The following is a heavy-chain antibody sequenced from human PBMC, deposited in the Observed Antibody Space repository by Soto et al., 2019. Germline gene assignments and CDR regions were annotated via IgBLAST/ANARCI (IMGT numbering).Heavy chain of an antibody. J-gene: IGHJ4*02. CDR3: ARGRYGDY. CDR1: GYAFTTYG. V-gene: IGHV1-18*01. D-gene: IGHD1-1*01. Sequence: QVHLVQSGAEVKKPGASVKVSCQGSGYAFTTYGITWVRQAPGQGLEWMGWISAHNGNTNYAQKLQGRVTVTRDTSTSTAYMELMSLRYDDTAVYYSARGRYGDYWGKGALVTVSS. CDR2: ISAHNGNT.